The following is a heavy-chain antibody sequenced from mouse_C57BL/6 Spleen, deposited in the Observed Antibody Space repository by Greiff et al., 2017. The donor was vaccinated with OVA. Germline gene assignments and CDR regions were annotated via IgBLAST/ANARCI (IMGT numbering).Heavy chain of an antibody. D-gene: IGHD2-3*01. V-gene: IGHV5-9*01. J-gene: IGHJ4*01. CDR2: ISGGGGNT. Sequence: EVQLVESGGGLVKPGGSLKLSCAASGFTFSSYTMPWVRQTPEQGLEWVGTISGGGGNTYYTDSVKGRSTISRDNASNTPYLQLSSLRSEDTALDYCAREGYDDYYYAMDDWGKGTSVTVSS. CDR1: GFTFSSYT. CDR3: AREGYDDYYYAMDD.